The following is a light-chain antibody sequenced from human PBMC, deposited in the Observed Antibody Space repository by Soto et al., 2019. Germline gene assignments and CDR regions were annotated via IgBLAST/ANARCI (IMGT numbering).Light chain of an antibody. CDR1: QSRVHSDGIAY. CDR3: MQGTHWPIT. V-gene: IGKV2-30*02. CDR2: KVS. J-gene: IGKJ5*01. Sequence: DVVMTQSPLSLPVTLGQPASISCRSNQSRVHSDGIAYLSWFQQRPGRSPRXXXYKVSNRDSGVPARFSGSGSGTDCALKISRVEAEDVAVYYCMQGTHWPITFGQGTRLEIK.